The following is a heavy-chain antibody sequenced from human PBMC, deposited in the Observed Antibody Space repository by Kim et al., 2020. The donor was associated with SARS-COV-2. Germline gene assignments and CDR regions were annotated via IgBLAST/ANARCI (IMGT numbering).Heavy chain of an antibody. CDR2: IKSKTNGWTT. CDR3: TSDLGDYFGVDCYSRV. J-gene: IGHJ6*02. Sequence: GGSLRLSCAASGFTFSNSWMNWVRQAPGRGLEWVGRIKSKTNGWTTAYGAPVKGRFTISRDDSKNTLYLQMNSLRTEDTAVYYCTSDLGDYFGVDCYSRVWGQGTTVTVSS. CDR1: GFTFSNSW. V-gene: IGHV3-15*01. D-gene: IGHD2-21*02.